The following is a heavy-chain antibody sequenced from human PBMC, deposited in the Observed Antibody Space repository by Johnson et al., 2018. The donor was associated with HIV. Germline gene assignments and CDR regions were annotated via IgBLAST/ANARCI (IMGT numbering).Heavy chain of an antibody. CDR2: ISGSGGST. CDR1: GFTFSSYA. CDR3: ANARGFDYSTSFIVDDDLDI. V-gene: IGHV3-23*04. D-gene: IGHD6-6*01. Sequence: VQLVESGGGLVQPGGSLRLSCAASGFTFSSYAMSWVRQAPGEGLEWVSAISGSGGSTYYADSVKGRFTISRDNSKNTLYLEMKSLRAEDTAVYYCANARGFDYSTSFIVDDDLDIWGQGTMVTVSS. J-gene: IGHJ3*02.